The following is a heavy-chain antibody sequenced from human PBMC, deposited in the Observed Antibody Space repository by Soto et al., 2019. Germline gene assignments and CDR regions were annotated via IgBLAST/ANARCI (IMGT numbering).Heavy chain of an antibody. D-gene: IGHD3-22*01. J-gene: IGHJ4*02. CDR1: GFTFSSYS. V-gene: IGHV3-48*02. CDR3: ARDRFPFYYYYSRALFDY. Sequence: EVHLVESGGDLVQPGGSLRLSCAASGFTFSSYSMNWVRQAPGKGLEWVSYISSSSSTIYYADAVKGRFTISRDNAKNSLYLQMNSLIDEDTAVYYCARDRFPFYYYYSRALFDYWGQGTLVTVSS. CDR2: ISSSSSTI.